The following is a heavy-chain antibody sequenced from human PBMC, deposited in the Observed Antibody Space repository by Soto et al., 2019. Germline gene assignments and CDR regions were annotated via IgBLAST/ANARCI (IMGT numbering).Heavy chain of an antibody. CDR3: ARLRPTNTGGTFDI. CDR1: GFTFSDYY. V-gene: IGHV3-11*01. CDR2: ITYNGDTI. J-gene: IGHJ3*02. Sequence: QVQLVESGGGLVKPGGSLRLSCEASGFTFSDYYMTWIRQAPGKGLEWLSYITYNGDTIYYADCVKGRFTISRDNAHNSLYLEMNSLRAEDTAIYYCARLRPTNTGGTFDIWGQGTMVTVSS. D-gene: IGHD3-16*01.